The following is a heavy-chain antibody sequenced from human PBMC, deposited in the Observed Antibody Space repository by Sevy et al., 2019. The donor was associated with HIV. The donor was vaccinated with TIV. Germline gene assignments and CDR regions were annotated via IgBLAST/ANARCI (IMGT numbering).Heavy chain of an antibody. D-gene: IGHD4-17*01. Sequence: GGSLRLSCAASGFIFKSYGMHWVRQAPGKGLEWVTFIRNDGSTKYYAPSVRGRFTSSRDYSMNNLYLQMNSLRPEDTAEYYCVKGPSPAVTTSYALDVWGQGTTASVSS. CDR1: GFIFKSYG. J-gene: IGHJ6*02. CDR3: VKGPSPAVTTSYALDV. V-gene: IGHV3-30*02. CDR2: IRNDGSTK.